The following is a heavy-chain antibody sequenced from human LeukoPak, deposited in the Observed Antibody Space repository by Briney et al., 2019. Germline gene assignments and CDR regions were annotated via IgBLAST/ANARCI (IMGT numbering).Heavy chain of an antibody. CDR1: GGSISGYY. CDR3: ARGSEQLAYRDY. J-gene: IGHJ4*02. CDR2: LYYMRGA. V-gene: IGHV4-59*08. D-gene: IGHD6-13*01. Sequence: SGPTLVKPSETLSLTCTVSGGSISGYYWSWSRQPPGKGVEWIGNLYYMRGAWYKSSLKSRVTTSVDTSRNEFSLKPSSVTAADTAVYYCARGSEQLAYRDYWGQGTLVTVSS.